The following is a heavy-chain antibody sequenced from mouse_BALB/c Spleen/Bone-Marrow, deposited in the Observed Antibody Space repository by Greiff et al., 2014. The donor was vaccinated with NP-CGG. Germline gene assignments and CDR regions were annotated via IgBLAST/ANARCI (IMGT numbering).Heavy chain of an antibody. J-gene: IGHJ2*01. D-gene: IGHD2-4*01. CDR1: GFPLTNYG. V-gene: IGHV2-9*02. CDR3: ARDRYYDYYFDY. CDR2: IWAGGST. Sequence: VQVVESGPGLVAPSQSLSITCTVSGFPLTNYGVHWVRQPPGKGLEWLGVIWAGGSTNYNSALMSRLSITKDNSKSQVFLKMNSLQTDDTAMHYCARDRYYDYYFDYWGQGTTLTVSS.